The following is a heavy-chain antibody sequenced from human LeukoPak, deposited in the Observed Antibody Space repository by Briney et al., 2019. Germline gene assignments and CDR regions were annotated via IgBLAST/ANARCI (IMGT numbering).Heavy chain of an antibody. CDR2: ISSDGSHT. D-gene: IGHD2-21*01. Sequence: GGSLRLSCAASGFTFSTYFMHWVRQAPGKGLEWVADISSDGSHTFYVESVKGRFTISRDNSKNTLYSQMNSLRAEDTAVYFCARERQDTILHSGAFDIWGQGTMVTVSS. CDR3: ARERQDTILHSGAFDI. V-gene: IGHV3-30-3*01. CDR1: GFTFSTYF. J-gene: IGHJ3*02.